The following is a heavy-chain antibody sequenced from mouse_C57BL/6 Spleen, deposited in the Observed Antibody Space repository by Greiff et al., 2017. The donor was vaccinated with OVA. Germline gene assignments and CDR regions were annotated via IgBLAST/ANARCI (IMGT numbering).Heavy chain of an antibody. J-gene: IGHJ1*03. CDR1: GYAFTNYL. D-gene: IGHD2-3*01. CDR3: ARYNDGYWYFDV. V-gene: IGHV1-54*01. CDR2: LNPGSGGT. Sequence: VQLQQSGAELVRPGTSVKVSCKASGYAFTNYLIEWVKQRPGQGLEWIGVLNPGSGGTNYNEKFKGKATLTADKSSSTAYMQLSSLTSEDSAVYFCARYNDGYWYFDVWGTGTTVTVSS.